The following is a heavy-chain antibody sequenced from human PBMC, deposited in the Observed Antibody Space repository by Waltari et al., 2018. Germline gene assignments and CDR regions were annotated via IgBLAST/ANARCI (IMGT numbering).Heavy chain of an antibody. CDR1: GYTFTTYY. CDR3: TRGGYNPNFDY. D-gene: IGHD5-12*01. J-gene: IGHJ4*02. V-gene: IGHV1-46*03. CDR2: INPSGGST. Sequence: QVQLVQSGAEVKKPGASVKVSCKASGYTFTTYYLHWVRQAPGQGLEWMGIINPSGGSTSYAQKVQGRVTMTRDTSTSTVYMELSSLRSEDTAVYYCTRGGYNPNFDYWGQGTLVTVSS.